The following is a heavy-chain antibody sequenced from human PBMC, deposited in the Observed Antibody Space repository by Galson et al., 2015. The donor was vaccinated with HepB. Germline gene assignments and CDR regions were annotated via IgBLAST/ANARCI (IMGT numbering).Heavy chain of an antibody. J-gene: IGHJ4*02. CDR1: GSRFGSYA. V-gene: IGHV3-30*04. Sequence: SLRLSCAASGSRFGSYAMHWVRQAPGKGLEWVAAISYDGSNKYYGDSVKGRITISRDNSKKTLHLQMNSLRTEDTAMYFCVRQEWQWLFDYWGQGTLVIVSS. CDR3: VRQEWQWLFDY. D-gene: IGHD6-19*01. CDR2: ISYDGSNK.